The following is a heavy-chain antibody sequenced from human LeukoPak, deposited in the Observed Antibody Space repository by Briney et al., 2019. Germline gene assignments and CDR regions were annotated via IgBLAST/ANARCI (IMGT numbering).Heavy chain of an antibody. CDR2: IRYDGSNK. V-gene: IGHV3-30*02. CDR3: ANYSNYGAGSVDY. Sequence: GGSLRLSCAASGFTFSSYGMHGVRQAPGKGLEWVAFIRYDGSNKYYADSVKGRFTISRDNSKDTLYLQMNSLRAEDTAVYYCANYSNYGAGSVDYWGQGTLVTVSS. CDR1: GFTFSSYG. D-gene: IGHD4-11*01. J-gene: IGHJ4*02.